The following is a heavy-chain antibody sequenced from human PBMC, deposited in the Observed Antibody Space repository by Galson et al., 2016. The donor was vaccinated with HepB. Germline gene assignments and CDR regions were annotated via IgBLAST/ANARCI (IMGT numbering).Heavy chain of an antibody. Sequence: CWMTWVRQAPGKGLEWVANIKQDGSEKYYVDSVKGRFTISRDNAKNSLYLQMNSLRAEDTAVYYCAREGLSDYGDYKYYYYALDVWGQGTTVTVSS. CDR1: CW. D-gene: IGHD4-17*01. CDR2: IKQDGSEK. V-gene: IGHV3-7*01. CDR3: AREGLSDYGDYKYYYYALDV. J-gene: IGHJ6*02.